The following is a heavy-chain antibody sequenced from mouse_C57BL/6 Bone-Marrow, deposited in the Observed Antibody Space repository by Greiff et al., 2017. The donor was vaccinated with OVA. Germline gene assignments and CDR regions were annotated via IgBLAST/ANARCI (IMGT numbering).Heavy chain of an antibody. CDR2: INPSTGGT. D-gene: IGHD1-1*02. CDR1: GYSFTGYY. V-gene: IGHV1-42*01. Sequence: VQLQQSGPELVKPGASVKISCTASGYSFTGYYMNWVKQSPEKSLEWIGEINPSTGGTTYNQKFKAKATLTVDKSSSTAYMQLKSLTSEDSAVYYCARGGKGPFAYWGQGTLVTVSA. J-gene: IGHJ3*01. CDR3: ARGGKGPFAY.